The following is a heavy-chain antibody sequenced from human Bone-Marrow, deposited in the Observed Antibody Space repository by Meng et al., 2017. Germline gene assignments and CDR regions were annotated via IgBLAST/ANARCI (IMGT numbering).Heavy chain of an antibody. J-gene: IGHJ5*02. CDR1: SGSISSSMYY. Sequence: LGKPSETFLVLCSASSGSISSSMYYWRWIRQPTGKGLEWIGTIYYSGSTYYNPSLNSRGTISVDTAKNQFSLKLNSVTAADTALYYCAASNALPALNWFDPWGRGTLVTVSS. V-gene: IGHV4-39*07. D-gene: IGHD1-1*01. CDR3: AASNALPALNWFDP. CDR2: IYYSGST.